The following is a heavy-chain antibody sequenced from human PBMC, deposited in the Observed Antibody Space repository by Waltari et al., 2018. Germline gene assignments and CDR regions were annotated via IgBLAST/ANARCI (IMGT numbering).Heavy chain of an antibody. D-gene: IGHD1-7*01. CDR2: INHSGST. V-gene: IGHV4-34*01. CDR1: GGSFSGYY. CDR3: ARAESITGTTCDY. J-gene: IGHJ4*02. Sequence: QVQLQQWGAGLLKPSETLSLTCAVYGGSFSGYYWSWIRQPPGKGLEWIGEINHSGSTNYNPSLKSRVTISVDTSKNQFSLKLSSVTAADTAVYYCARAESITGTTCDYWGQGTLVTVSS.